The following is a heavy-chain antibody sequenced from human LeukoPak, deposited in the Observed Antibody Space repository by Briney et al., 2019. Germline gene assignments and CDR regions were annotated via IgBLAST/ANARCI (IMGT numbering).Heavy chain of an antibody. CDR2: IFSGGSP. V-gene: IGHV4-39*07. D-gene: IGHD2-2*01. J-gene: IGHJ4*02. CDR1: GGSINSDNYY. Sequence: SETLSLTCTVSGGSINSDNYYWGWIRQPPGKWLEWIGSIFSGGSPYDNPSLNGRVTMSVDTSNSQFSLRLRSVTAADTAVYYCARSADCSRASCFMTYFDSWGQGTLVTVSS. CDR3: ARSADCSRASCFMTYFDS.